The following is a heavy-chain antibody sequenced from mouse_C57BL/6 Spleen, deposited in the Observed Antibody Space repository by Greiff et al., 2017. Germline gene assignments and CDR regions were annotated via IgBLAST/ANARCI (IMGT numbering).Heavy chain of an antibody. J-gene: IGHJ4*01. V-gene: IGHV5-16*01. CDR2: INYDGSST. CDR3: ARRGIYYAMDY. Sequence: EVQLVESEGGLVQPGSSMKLSCTASGFTFSDYYMAWVRQVPEKGLEWVANINYDGSSTYYLDSLKSRFIISRDNAKNILYLQMSSLKSEDTATYYCARRGIYYAMDYWGQGTSVTVSS. CDR1: GFTFSDYY.